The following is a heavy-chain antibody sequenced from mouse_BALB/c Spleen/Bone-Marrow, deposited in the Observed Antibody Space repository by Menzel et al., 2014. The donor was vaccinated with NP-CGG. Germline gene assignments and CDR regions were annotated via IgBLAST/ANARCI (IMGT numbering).Heavy chain of an antibody. Sequence: EVKLMESGGGLVQPGGSLKLSCAASGFDFSRYWMTWVRQAPGKGLEWIGEINADSRTINYTPSLKDKFIISRGNAKNTLYLQMSKVRSEDTALYYCARPGYYGYQNVWGAGTTVTVSS. CDR1: GFDFSRYW. J-gene: IGHJ1*01. CDR3: ARPGYYGYQNV. CDR2: INADSRTI. D-gene: IGHD1-2*01. V-gene: IGHV4-1*02.